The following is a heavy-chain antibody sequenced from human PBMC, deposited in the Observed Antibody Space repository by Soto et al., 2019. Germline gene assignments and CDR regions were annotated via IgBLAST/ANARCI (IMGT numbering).Heavy chain of an antibody. CDR3: ADRLSVAGNYFDY. D-gene: IGHD6-13*01. CDR2: FYYGGST. Sequence: QLQLQKSGPGLLKPSETLSLTCTVSDASISSTSYYWGWIRQPPGKGLEWIGSFYYGGSTYYNPSLKRRVTMSVDTSKKQCSLKLTSVTAADTAVYYCADRLSVAGNYFDYWGQGTLITVSS. V-gene: IGHV4-39*01. CDR1: DASISSTSYY. J-gene: IGHJ4*02.